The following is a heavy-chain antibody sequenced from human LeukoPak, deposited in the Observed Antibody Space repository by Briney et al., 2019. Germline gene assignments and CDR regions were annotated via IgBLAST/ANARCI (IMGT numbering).Heavy chain of an antibody. Sequence: GGSLRLSCAASGFTFSSYAMSWVRQAPGKGLEWVSAISGSGDTTYYADSVKGRFTISRDNSKNALYLQVNSLRAEDTAVYYCAKDLSMDGMDVWGQGTTVTVSS. CDR1: GFTFSSYA. CDR3: AKDLSMDGMDV. V-gene: IGHV3-23*01. CDR2: ISGSGDTT. J-gene: IGHJ6*02. D-gene: IGHD2/OR15-2a*01.